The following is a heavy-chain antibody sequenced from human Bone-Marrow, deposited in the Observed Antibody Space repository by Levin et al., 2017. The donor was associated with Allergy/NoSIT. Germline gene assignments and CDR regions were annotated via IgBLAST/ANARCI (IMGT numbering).Heavy chain of an antibody. Sequence: GESLKISCAASGFTFSSYSMNWVRQAPGKGLEWVSSISSSSSYIYYADSVKGRFTISRDNAKNSLYLQMNSLRAEDTAVYYCARGYSSGWYADYWGQGTLVTVSS. D-gene: IGHD6-19*01. CDR1: GFTFSSYS. CDR2: ISSSSSYI. CDR3: ARGYSSGWYADY. J-gene: IGHJ4*02. V-gene: IGHV3-21*01.